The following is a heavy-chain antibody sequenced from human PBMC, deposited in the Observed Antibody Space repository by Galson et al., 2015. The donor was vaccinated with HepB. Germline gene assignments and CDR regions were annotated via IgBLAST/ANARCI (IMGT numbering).Heavy chain of an antibody. CDR3: ARDDVGGNHFDY. V-gene: IGHV7-4-1*02. CDR2: INTNTGNP. CDR1: GYTFSNYA. J-gene: IGHJ4*02. D-gene: IGHD4-23*01. Sequence: SVKVSCKASGYTFSNYAMSWARQAPGQGLEWMGWINTNTGNPTYAQDFTGQFVFSFDTSVSTAYLQIRSLKAEDTAVYYCARDDVGGNHFDYWGQGTLVTVSS.